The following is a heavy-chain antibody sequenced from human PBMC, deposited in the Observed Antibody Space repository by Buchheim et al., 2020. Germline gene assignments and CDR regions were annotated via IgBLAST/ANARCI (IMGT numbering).Heavy chain of an antibody. CDR1: RGSIRNSDYY. CDR3: ARYEPYYYYFDT. V-gene: IGHV4-39*07. CDR2: IYSDGGT. J-gene: IGHJ5*02. D-gene: IGHD3-22*01. Sequence: QLQLQESGPGLVKPSETLSLTCNVLRGSIRNSDYYWGWLRQPPGKGLEWIANIYSDGGTSYSPSLKSRVTISIDTSQDQFSLRLTSVAAADTAVYYCARYEPYYYYFDTGGQGAL.